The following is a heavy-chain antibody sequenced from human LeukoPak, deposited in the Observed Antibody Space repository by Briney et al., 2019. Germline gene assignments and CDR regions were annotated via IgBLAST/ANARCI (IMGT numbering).Heavy chain of an antibody. CDR2: ISSNGSTI. Sequence: GGSLRLSCAVSGCTFSGYSMSWVRQAPGKGLEWVSYISSNGSTIYYADSVKGRFTISRDNAKNSTSLQMNSLRAEDTAMYYCARAGTNDYWGQGTLVTVST. CDR1: GCTFSGYS. J-gene: IGHJ4*02. CDR3: ARAGTNDY. V-gene: IGHV3-48*01. D-gene: IGHD3-10*01.